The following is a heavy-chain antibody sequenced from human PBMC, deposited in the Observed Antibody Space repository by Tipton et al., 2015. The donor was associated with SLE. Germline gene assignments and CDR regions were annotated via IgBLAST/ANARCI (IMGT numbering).Heavy chain of an antibody. V-gene: IGHV4-59*08. CDR1: GVSISGHS. CDR2: ISYSGRS. Sequence: TLSLTCTVSGVSISGHSWGWIRQPPGKGLESIGYISYSGRSNYNPSLKSQVTISLDTSKNQVSLKVSSVTAADTAVYYCARRFRDSYYFDYWGQGTLVTVSS. CDR3: ARRFRDSYYFDY. J-gene: IGHJ4*02.